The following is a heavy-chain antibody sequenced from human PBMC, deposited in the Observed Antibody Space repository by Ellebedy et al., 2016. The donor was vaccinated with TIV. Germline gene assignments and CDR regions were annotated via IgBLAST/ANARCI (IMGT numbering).Heavy chain of an antibody. CDR1: GFTFSDYP. V-gene: IGHV3-23*01. Sequence: GESLKISXAASGFTFSDYPMAWVRQSPGKGLEWVTAISGSGGTTYYADSVKGRLTISRDNSKNTLYLQMNRLRAEDSAVYYCAKDGYYHDSSGYSYFDYWGQGTLVTVSS. D-gene: IGHD3-22*01. CDR2: ISGSGGTT. CDR3: AKDGYYHDSSGYSYFDY. J-gene: IGHJ4*02.